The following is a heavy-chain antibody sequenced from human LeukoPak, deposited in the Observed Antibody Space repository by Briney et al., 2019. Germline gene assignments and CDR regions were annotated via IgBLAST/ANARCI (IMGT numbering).Heavy chain of an antibody. CDR2: ISSNGGST. V-gene: IGHV3-64*01. Sequence: GGSLRLSCAASGFTFSSYAMHWVRQAPGKGLEYVSAISSNGGSTYYANSVKGRFTISRDNSKNTLYLQMGSLRAEDMAVYYCARDANYISTFSYWGQGTLVTVSS. CDR3: ARDANYISTFSY. CDR1: GFTFSSYA. D-gene: IGHD5-24*01. J-gene: IGHJ4*02.